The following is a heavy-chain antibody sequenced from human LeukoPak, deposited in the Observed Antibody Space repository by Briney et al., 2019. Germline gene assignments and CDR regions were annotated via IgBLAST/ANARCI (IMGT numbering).Heavy chain of an antibody. Sequence: SGTLSLTCAVSGGSISSSNWWSWVRQPPGKGLEWIGEIYHSGSTNYNPSLKSRVTISVDKSKNQFSLKLSSVTAADTAVYYCARLIYSSGWYLRIGWFDPWGQGTLVTVSS. CDR2: IYHSGST. CDR1: GGSISSSNW. J-gene: IGHJ5*02. D-gene: IGHD6-19*01. CDR3: ARLIYSSGWYLRIGWFDP. V-gene: IGHV4-4*02.